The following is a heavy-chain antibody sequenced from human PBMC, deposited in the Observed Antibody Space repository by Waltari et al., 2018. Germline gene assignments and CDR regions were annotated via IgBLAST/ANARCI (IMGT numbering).Heavy chain of an antibody. J-gene: IGHJ6*03. V-gene: IGHV1-69*13. Sequence: QVQLVQSGAEVKKPGSSVKVSCKASGGTFSSYAISWVRRAPGQGRRGMGRINPIFGTVNYAQKYQGRVTITADKSTSTAYMELSSLRSEDTAVYYCAGDKPAYYYYMDVWGKGTTVTISS. CDR1: GGTFSSYA. CDR3: AGDKPAYYYYMDV. CDR2: INPIFGTV.